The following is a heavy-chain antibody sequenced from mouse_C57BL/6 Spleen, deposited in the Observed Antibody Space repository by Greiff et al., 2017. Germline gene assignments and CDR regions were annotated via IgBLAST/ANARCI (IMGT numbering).Heavy chain of an antibody. Sequence: EVKLVESGPGLVKPSQSLSLTCSVTGYSITSGYYWNWIRQFPGNKLEWMGYISYDGSNNYNPSLKNRISITRDTSKNQFFLKLNSVTTEDTATYYCAREGSTVVATSWYFDVWGTGTTVTVSS. CDR2: ISYDGSN. V-gene: IGHV3-6*01. D-gene: IGHD1-1*01. CDR1: GYSITSGYY. J-gene: IGHJ1*03. CDR3: AREGSTVVATSWYFDV.